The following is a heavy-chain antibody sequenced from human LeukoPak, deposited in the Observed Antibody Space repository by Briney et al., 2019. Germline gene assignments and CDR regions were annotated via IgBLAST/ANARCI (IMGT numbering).Heavy chain of an antibody. Sequence: GESLKISCKGSGYSFTSYWIGWVRQMPGKGLEWRGIIYPGDSDTRYSPSFQGQVTISADKPITTAYLQGSSLKASDTAMYYCARRQTPDYGDPWGAFDIWGQGTMVTVSS. CDR2: IYPGDSDT. CDR3: ARRQTPDYGDPWGAFDI. D-gene: IGHD4-17*01. CDR1: GYSFTSYW. V-gene: IGHV5-51*01. J-gene: IGHJ3*02.